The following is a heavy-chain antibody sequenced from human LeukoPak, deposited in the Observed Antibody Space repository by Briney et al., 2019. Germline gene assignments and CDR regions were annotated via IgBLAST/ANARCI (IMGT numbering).Heavy chain of an antibody. J-gene: IGHJ4*02. CDR1: GFTFSSYA. Sequence: GGSLRLSCAASGFTFSSYAMSWVRQAPGKGLEWVSAISGSGGSTYYADSVKGRLTISRDNSKNMLYLQMNSLRAEDTAVYYCAKQVWYSSSSYSDYWGQGTLVSVSS. CDR2: ISGSGGST. V-gene: IGHV3-23*01. CDR3: AKQVWYSSSSYSDY. D-gene: IGHD6-13*01.